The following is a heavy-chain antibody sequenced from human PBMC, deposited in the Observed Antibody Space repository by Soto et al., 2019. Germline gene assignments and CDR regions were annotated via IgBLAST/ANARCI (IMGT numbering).Heavy chain of an antibody. CDR1: GYTFTSYG. CDR2: ISAYNRDT. Sequence: QVQLVQSGAEVKKPGASVKVSCKASGYTFTSYGFSWVRQAPGQGLEWLGWISAYNRDTNYAQKLQGRVTMTTDTSTNTVYMELRSLRSDDTAVYYCARVARAYGDCDYWGQGTLVTVSS. J-gene: IGHJ4*02. D-gene: IGHD4-17*01. V-gene: IGHV1-18*01. CDR3: ARVARAYGDCDY.